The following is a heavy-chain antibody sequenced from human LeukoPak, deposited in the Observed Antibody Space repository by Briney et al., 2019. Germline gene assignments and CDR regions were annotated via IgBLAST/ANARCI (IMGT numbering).Heavy chain of an antibody. D-gene: IGHD1-26*01. J-gene: IGHJ3*01. CDR1: GFTFSSYW. CDR2: IKQDGSEK. Sequence: GGSPRLSCAASGFTFSSYWMTWVRQAPGKGLEWVANIKQDGSEKYYVDSVKGRFTISRDNAKNSLYLQMNSLRAEDTALYYCAREDGIVGASSAFDVWGQGTMVTVS. CDR3: AREDGIVGASSAFDV. V-gene: IGHV3-7*01.